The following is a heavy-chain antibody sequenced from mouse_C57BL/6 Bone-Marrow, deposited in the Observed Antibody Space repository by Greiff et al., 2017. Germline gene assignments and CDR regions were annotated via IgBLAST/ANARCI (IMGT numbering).Heavy chain of an antibody. D-gene: IGHD1-1*01. J-gene: IGHJ3*01. CDR3: ARHAVYGSSLAWFAY. CDR1: EYEFPSHD. V-gene: IGHV5-2*01. Sequence: DVKLVESGGGLVQPGESLKLSCESNEYEFPSHDMSWVRKTPEKRLELVAAINSDGGSTYYPDTMERRFIISRDNTKKTLYLQMSSLRSEDTALYYSARHAVYGSSLAWFAYWGQGTLVTVSA. CDR2: INSDGGST.